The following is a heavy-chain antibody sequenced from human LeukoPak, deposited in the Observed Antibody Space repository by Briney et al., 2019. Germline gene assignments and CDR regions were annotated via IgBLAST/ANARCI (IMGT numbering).Heavy chain of an antibody. J-gene: IGHJ4*02. V-gene: IGHV3-30*04. CDR2: ISYDGSNK. D-gene: IGHD3-10*01. CDR3: VRDVYYGSGSPRLDY. CDR1: GFTFSSYA. Sequence: GGSLRLSCAASGFTFSSYAMHWGRQAPRKGLEWVAVISYDGSNKYYADSAKDRFTISRDSSNNTPYLQMNRLRPEHPTVYYCVRDVYYGSGSPRLDYWGQGTMVTVPS.